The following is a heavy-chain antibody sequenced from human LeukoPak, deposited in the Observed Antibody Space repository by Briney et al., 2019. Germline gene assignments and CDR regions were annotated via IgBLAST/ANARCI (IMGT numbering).Heavy chain of an antibody. Sequence: GGSLRLSCAASGFTFSSYSMNWVRQAPGKGLVWVSRINSDGSSTSYADSVKGRFTISRDNAKNTLYLQMNSLRAEDTAVYYCARGANYYYYYMDVWGKGTTVTISS. J-gene: IGHJ6*03. CDR3: ARGANYYYYYMDV. V-gene: IGHV3-74*01. CDR1: GFTFSSYS. CDR2: INSDGSST.